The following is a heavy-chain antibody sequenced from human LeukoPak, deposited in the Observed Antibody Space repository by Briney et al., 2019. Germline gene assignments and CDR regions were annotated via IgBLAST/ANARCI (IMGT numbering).Heavy chain of an antibody. D-gene: IGHD3-3*01. CDR2: INPSGGST. CDR3: ARGTIFGVRGPRYYYYYMDV. CDR1: GYAFNSNF. Sequence: ASVKVSCKTSGYAFNSNFMHWVRQAPGQGLEWMGLINPSGGSTNYAQKLQGRVTMTTDTSTSTAYMELRSLRSDDTAVYYCARGTIFGVRGPRYYYYYMDVWGKGTTVTVSS. J-gene: IGHJ6*03. V-gene: IGHV1-46*02.